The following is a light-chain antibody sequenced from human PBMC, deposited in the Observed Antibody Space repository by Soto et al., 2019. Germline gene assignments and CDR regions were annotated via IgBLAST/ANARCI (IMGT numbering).Light chain of an antibody. Sequence: EIWLTQSPGTLSLSPVERATLSCRASQSVSISYLAWYQQKPGHAPRLLIYGASNRATGIPDRFSGSGSGTDFTLTISRLEPEDFAVYYCQQHGSTPTFGQGPKVEIK. V-gene: IGKV3-20*01. J-gene: IGKJ1*01. CDR2: GAS. CDR3: QQHGSTPT. CDR1: QSVSISY.